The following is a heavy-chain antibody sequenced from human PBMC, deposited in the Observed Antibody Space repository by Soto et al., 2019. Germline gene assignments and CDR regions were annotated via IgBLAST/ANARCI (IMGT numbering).Heavy chain of an antibody. J-gene: IGHJ3*02. CDR1: GDSVTSNSAA. Sequence: PSQTLSLTCAISGDSVTSNSAAWNWIRQSPSRGLEWLGRTYYRSKWYNDYAVSVKSRITINPDTSKNKFSLQLNSVTPEDTAVYFFARARWDFWSGHYHAFDIWGQGTMVTVSS. D-gene: IGHD3-3*01. CDR3: ARARWDFWSGHYHAFDI. V-gene: IGHV6-1*01. CDR2: TYYRSKWYN.